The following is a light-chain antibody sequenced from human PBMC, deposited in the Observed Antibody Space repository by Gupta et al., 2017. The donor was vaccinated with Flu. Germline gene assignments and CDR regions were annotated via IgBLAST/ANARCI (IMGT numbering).Light chain of an antibody. CDR2: TVS. V-gene: IGKV2-30*02. Sequence: TLGQPASISCTSSQSLVHRDGKTYLNWYQQRPGQSPRRLSCTVSERDSGVPDRFSGSGSGTNCTLIISRVEAEDIGTYYCMQGAHWPPYTFGHGTKLEIK. CDR1: QSLVHRDGKTY. CDR3: MQGAHWPPYT. J-gene: IGKJ2*01.